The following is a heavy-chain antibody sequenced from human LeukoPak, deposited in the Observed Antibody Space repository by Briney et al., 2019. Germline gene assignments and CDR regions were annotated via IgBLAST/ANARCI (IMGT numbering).Heavy chain of an antibody. V-gene: IGHV1-69*01. J-gene: IGHJ1*01. Sequence: EASVKVSCKASGGTFSSYAISWVRQAPGQGLEWMGGIIPTFGTANYAQKFQGRVTITADESTSTAYMELSSLRSEDTAVYYCARDQAVAGTLEYFQHWGQGTLVTVSS. CDR2: IIPTFGTA. CDR3: ARDQAVAGTLEYFQH. CDR1: GGTFSSYA. D-gene: IGHD6-19*01.